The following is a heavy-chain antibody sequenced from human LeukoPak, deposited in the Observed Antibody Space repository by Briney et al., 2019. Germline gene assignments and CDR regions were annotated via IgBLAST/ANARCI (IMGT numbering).Heavy chain of an antibody. CDR3: AKPKSLLWFGELFY. Sequence: GGSLRLSCAASGFTFSSYAMSWVRQAPGKGLEWVSAISGSGGSTYYAGSVKGRFTISRDNSKNTLYLQMNSLRAEDTAVYYCAKPKSLLWFGELFYWGQGTLVTVSS. CDR1: GFTFSSYA. V-gene: IGHV3-23*01. CDR2: ISGSGGST. D-gene: IGHD3-10*01. J-gene: IGHJ4*02.